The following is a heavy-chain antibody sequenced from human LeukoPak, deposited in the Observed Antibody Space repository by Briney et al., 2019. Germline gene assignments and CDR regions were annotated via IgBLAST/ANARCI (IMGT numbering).Heavy chain of an antibody. D-gene: IGHD3-16*01. CDR1: GFTFSSSNY. CDR3: AREISRFGI. CDR2: IYTGGTT. Sequence: GGSLRLSCAASGFTFSSSNYMNWVRQAPGKGLEWVSGIYTGGTTYYTDSVKGRFTISRDNPNNTLYLQMHSLRAEDTAVYYSAREISRFGIWGQGTLVTVSS. J-gene: IGHJ4*02. V-gene: IGHV3-66*01.